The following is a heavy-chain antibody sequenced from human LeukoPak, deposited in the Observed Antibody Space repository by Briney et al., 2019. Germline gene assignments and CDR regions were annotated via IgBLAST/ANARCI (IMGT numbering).Heavy chain of an antibody. CDR3: ARHGPVRYCSGGSCCLNWYFDL. Sequence: PSETLSLTCTVSGGSISSYYWSWIRQPPGKGLEWIGYIYYSGSTNYNPSLKSRVTISVDTSKNQFSLKLSSVTAADTAVYYCARHGPVRYCSGGSCCLNWYFDLWGRGTLVTVSS. CDR2: IYYSGST. CDR1: GGSISSYY. J-gene: IGHJ2*01. D-gene: IGHD2-15*01. V-gene: IGHV4-59*08.